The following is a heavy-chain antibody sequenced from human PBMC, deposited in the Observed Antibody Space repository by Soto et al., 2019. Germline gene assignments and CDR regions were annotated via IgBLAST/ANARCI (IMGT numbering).Heavy chain of an antibody. J-gene: IGHJ3*02. V-gene: IGHV4-61*01. CDR2: IYYSGST. CDR3: ERGRITMVRGVIDAFDI. CDR1: GGSVSSGSYY. D-gene: IGHD3-10*01. Sequence: SETLSLTCTVSGGSVSSGSYYWSWIRQPPGKGLEWIGYIYYSGSTNYNPSLKSRVTISVDTSKNQFSLKLSSVTAADTAVYYCERGRITMVRGVIDAFDIWGQGTMVTVSS.